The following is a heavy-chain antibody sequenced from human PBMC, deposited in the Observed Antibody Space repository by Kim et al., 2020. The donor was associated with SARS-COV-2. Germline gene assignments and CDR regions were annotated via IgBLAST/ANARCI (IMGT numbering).Heavy chain of an antibody. CDR1: GFTFSSYA. D-gene: IGHD1-7*01. CDR3: ARDLTGTTLGVVLYYYGMDV. V-gene: IGHV3-30-3*01. J-gene: IGHJ6*04. CDR2: ISYDGSNK. Sequence: GGSLRLSCAASGFTFSSYAMHWVRQAPGKGLEWVAVISYDGSNKYYADSVKGRFTISRDNSKNTLYLQMNSLRAEDTAVYYCARDLTGTTLGVVLYYYGMDVWGEGTTVTVSS.